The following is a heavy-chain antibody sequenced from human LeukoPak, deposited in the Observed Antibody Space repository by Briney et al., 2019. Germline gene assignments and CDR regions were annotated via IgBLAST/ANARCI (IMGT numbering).Heavy chain of an antibody. CDR3: ARGDSSTWYFLGAFDI. CDR1: GDTFSSNSAT. V-gene: IGHV6-1*01. D-gene: IGHD6-13*01. J-gene: IGHJ3*02. Sequence: SQTLSLTCAISGDTFSSNSATWNWLRQSPSRGLEWLGRTYYRSKLYDDYALSMKSLITINPDTSKNQFSLQLSSVTPEDTAVYYCARGDSSTWYFLGAFDIWGQGTMVTVSS. CDR2: TYYRSKLYD.